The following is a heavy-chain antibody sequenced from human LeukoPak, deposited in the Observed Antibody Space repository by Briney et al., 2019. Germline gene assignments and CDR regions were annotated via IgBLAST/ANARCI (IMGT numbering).Heavy chain of an antibody. V-gene: IGHV1-69*13. CDR2: IIPIFGTA. CDR1: GGTFSSYA. Sequence: SVKVSCKASGGTFSSYAISWVRQAPGQGLEWMGGIIPIFGTANYAQKFQGRVTITADESTSTAYMELSSLRSEDTAVYYCARVVVPAAIPYYYYYMDVWGKGTTVTASS. J-gene: IGHJ6*03. CDR3: ARVVVPAAIPYYYYYMDV. D-gene: IGHD2-2*02.